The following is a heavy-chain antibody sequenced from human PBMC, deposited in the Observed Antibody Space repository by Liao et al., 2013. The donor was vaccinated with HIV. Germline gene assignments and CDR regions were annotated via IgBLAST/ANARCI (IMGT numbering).Heavy chain of an antibody. CDR1: GASVSSYY. V-gene: IGHV4-59*02. CDR2: IYYSGST. D-gene: IGHD3-16*01. CDR3: ARGSRLRLGLVDS. J-gene: IGHJ4*02. Sequence: QVQLQESGPGLVRPSETLSLTCTVSGASVSSYYWSWIRQPPGKGLEWIGYIYYSGSTNYNPSLKSRVTLSIDTSKNQFSLNLTSVTAADTAVYYCARGSRLRLGLVDSWGQGTQVTVSS.